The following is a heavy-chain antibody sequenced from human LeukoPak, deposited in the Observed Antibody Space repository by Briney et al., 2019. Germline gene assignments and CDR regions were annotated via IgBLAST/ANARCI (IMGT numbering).Heavy chain of an antibody. Sequence: PSETLSLTCTVSGGSISSYYWSWIRRPPGKGLEWIVYIYYSGSTNYNPSLKSRVTISVDTSKNQFSLKLSAVTAEDTAVYYCATDRPYGSGRDLGYWGQGTLVTVSS. D-gene: IGHD3-10*01. CDR1: GGSISSYY. J-gene: IGHJ4*02. CDR3: ATDRPYGSGRDLGY. V-gene: IGHV4-59*01. CDR2: IYYSGST.